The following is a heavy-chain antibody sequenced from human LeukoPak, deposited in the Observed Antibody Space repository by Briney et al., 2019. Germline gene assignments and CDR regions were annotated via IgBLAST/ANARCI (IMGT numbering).Heavy chain of an antibody. Sequence: ASVKVSCKASGYTFTSYYMHWVRQAPGQGLEWMGIINPSGGSTSYAQKFQGRVTMTRDTSTSTVYMELSSLRSEDTAVYYCALTSLLGIGTTHWGQGTLVTVSS. CDR2: INPSGGST. CDR1: GYTFTSYY. D-gene: IGHD1/OR15-1a*01. CDR3: ALTSLLGIGTTH. J-gene: IGHJ4*02. V-gene: IGHV1-46*01.